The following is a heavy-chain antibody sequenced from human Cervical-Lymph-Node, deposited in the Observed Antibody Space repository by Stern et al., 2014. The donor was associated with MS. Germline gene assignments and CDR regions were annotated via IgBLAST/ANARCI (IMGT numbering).Heavy chain of an antibody. D-gene: IGHD6-19*01. J-gene: IGHJ6*02. CDR1: GYTFISYY. Sequence: QVQLVQSRAEVKKPGAPVKLSCKASGYTFISYYINWMRQANGQGIEWMGIINPSGGSTSYAQKFQGRVTMTRDTSTSTVYMELSSLRSKDTAVYYCAREVAGHRLGMMDVWGQGTSVTVSS. CDR2: INPSGGST. V-gene: IGHV1-46*03. CDR3: AREVAGHRLGMMDV.